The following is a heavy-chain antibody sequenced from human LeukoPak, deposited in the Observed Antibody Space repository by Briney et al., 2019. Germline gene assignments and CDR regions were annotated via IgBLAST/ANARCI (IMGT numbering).Heavy chain of an antibody. CDR3: VRSPRYCSGGDCYVDY. V-gene: IGHV1-2*02. Sequence: GESLKISCKGSGYTFTGYYIHWVRQAPGQGLEWMGWINPTSGGTNYAQKFQGRVTTTGDTSISTVYMELSRLKSDDTAVYYCVRSPRYCSGGDCYVDYWGQGTLVTVSS. D-gene: IGHD2-15*01. CDR1: GYTFTGYY. CDR2: INPTSGGT. J-gene: IGHJ4*02.